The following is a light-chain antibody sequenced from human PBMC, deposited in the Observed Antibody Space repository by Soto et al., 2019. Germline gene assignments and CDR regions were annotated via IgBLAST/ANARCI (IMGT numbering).Light chain of an antibody. CDR3: ISYTGSRLGV. V-gene: IGLV2-14*01. CDR2: EVS. CDR1: SSDVGGYKY. Sequence: QSVLTQPASVSGSPGQSITISCTGTSSDVGGYKYVSWYQQHPGKAPKLMIYEVSNRPSGVSNRFSGSKSGNTASLTISGLQAEDEADYYCISYTGSRLGVFGTGTKVT. J-gene: IGLJ1*01.